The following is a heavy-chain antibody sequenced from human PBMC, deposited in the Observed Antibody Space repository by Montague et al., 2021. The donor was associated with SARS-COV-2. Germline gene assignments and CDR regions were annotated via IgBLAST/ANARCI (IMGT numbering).Heavy chain of an antibody. CDR1: GYRFSSYW. D-gene: IGHD1-14*01. Sequence: QPGAEVKKPGESLKISCKGSGYRFSSYWIGWVRQMSGKGLEWMGIIYPGDSDTRYSPSFQGQVTISADKSITTAYLQWSSLKASDTAMYYCARRIHGTYYFDYWGQGTLVTVSS. CDR3: ARRIHGTYYFDY. CDR2: IYPGDSDT. V-gene: IGHV5-51*01. J-gene: IGHJ4*02.